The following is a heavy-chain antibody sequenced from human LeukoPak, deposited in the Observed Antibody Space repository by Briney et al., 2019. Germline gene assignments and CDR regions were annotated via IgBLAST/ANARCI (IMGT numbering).Heavy chain of an antibody. CDR2: IIPIFGTA. D-gene: IGHD2-15*01. Sequence: GASVKVSCKASGGTFSSYAISWVRQAPGQGLEWMGGIIPIFGTATYAQKFQGRVTITTDESTSTAYMELSSLRSEDTAVYYCARDRRYSGDAFDIWGQGTMVTVSS. CDR3: ARDRRYSGDAFDI. CDR1: GGTFSSYA. J-gene: IGHJ3*02. V-gene: IGHV1-69*05.